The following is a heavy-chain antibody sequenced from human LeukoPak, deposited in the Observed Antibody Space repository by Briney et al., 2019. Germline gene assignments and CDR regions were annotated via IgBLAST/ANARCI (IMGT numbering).Heavy chain of an antibody. CDR2: IYYSGST. V-gene: IGHV4-59*01. CDR3: ARDQLGKIDY. J-gene: IGHJ4*02. Sequence: SETLSLTCTVSGGSISSYYWSWIRQPPGKGLEWIGYIYYSGSTNYNPSLKSRVTISVDTSKNQFSLKLSSVTAADTAVYYCARDQLGKIDYWGQGTLVTVSS. CDR1: GGSISSYY. D-gene: IGHD1-1*01.